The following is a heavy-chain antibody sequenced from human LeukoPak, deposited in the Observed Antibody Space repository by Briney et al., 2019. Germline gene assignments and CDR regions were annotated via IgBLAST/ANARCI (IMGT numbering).Heavy chain of an antibody. Sequence: GASVKVSCKAPGYTFTSYYMHWVRQAPGQGLEWMGIINPSGGSTSYAQKFQGRVTMTRDTSTSTVYMELSSLRSEDTAVYYCARVSPHYYDSSGEGYWFDPWGQGTLVTVSS. CDR2: INPSGGST. V-gene: IGHV1-46*01. CDR1: GYTFTSYY. J-gene: IGHJ5*02. CDR3: ARVSPHYYDSSGEGYWFDP. D-gene: IGHD3-22*01.